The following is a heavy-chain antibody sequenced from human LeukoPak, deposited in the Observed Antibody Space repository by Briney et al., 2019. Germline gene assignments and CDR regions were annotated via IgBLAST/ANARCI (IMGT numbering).Heavy chain of an antibody. Sequence: PGGSLRLSCAAPGFTFSSYSMNWVRQAPGKGLEWVASMSSSSSYIYYADSVKGRFTISRDNAKNLLYLQMNSLRAEDTAVYYCASPLKDYGDAFDAFDIWGQGTMVTVSS. V-gene: IGHV3-21*01. J-gene: IGHJ3*02. CDR1: GFTFSSYS. CDR3: ASPLKDYGDAFDAFDI. CDR2: MSSSSSYI. D-gene: IGHD4-17*01.